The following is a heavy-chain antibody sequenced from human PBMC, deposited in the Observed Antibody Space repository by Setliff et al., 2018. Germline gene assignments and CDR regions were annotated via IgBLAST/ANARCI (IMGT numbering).Heavy chain of an antibody. V-gene: IGHV4-39*07. CDR3: ARDVRVASSSWFKSAFDI. CDR1: GDSISSGSYY. J-gene: IGHJ3*02. D-gene: IGHD6-13*01. Sequence: SETLSLTCTVSGDSISSGSYYWTWIRQPAGKGLEWIGSIYYSGSTYYNPSLKSRVTISVDTSKNQFSLKLSSVTAADTAVYYCARDVRVASSSWFKSAFDIWGQGTRGTV. CDR2: IYYSGST.